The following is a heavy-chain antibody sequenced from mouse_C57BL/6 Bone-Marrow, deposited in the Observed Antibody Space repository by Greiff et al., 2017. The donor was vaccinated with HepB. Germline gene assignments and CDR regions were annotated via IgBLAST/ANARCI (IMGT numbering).Heavy chain of an antibody. CDR2: INPSNGGT. D-gene: IGHD1-1*01. Sequence: QVQLQQPGTELVKPGASVKLSCKASGYTFTSYWMRWVKQRPGQGLEWIGNINPSNGGTNYNEKFKSKATLTVDKSSSTAYMQLSSLTSEDSAVYYCARCSSCSYWYFDVWGTGTTVTVSS. J-gene: IGHJ1*03. V-gene: IGHV1-53*01. CDR3: ARCSSCSYWYFDV. CDR1: GYTFTSYW.